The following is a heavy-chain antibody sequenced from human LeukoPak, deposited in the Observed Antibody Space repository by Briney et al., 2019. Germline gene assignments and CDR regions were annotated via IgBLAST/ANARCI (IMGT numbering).Heavy chain of an antibody. CDR1: GYTLTELS. V-gene: IGHV1-24*01. CDR3: ATVEAAEIIVGATGAFDI. Sequence: ASVKVSCKVSGYTLTELSMHWVRQAPGKGLEWMGSFDPEDGETIYAQEFQGRVTMTEDTSTDTAYTELSSLRSEDTAVYYCATVEAAEIIVGATGAFDIWGQGTMVTVSS. CDR2: FDPEDGET. D-gene: IGHD1-26*01. J-gene: IGHJ3*02.